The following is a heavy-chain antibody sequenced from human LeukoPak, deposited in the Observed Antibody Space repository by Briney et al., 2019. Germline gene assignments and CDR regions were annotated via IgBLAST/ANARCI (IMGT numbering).Heavy chain of an antibody. Sequence: PSETLSLTCTVSDDSITMYYWTWIRQPPGKGLEWIGYIYYSGSTNYNPSLKSRVTISVDTSKNQFSLKLSSVTAADTAVYYCARETVKGAFDIWGQGTMVTVSS. J-gene: IGHJ3*02. CDR3: ARETVKGAFDI. V-gene: IGHV4-59*01. CDR2: IYYSGST. CDR1: DDSITMYY.